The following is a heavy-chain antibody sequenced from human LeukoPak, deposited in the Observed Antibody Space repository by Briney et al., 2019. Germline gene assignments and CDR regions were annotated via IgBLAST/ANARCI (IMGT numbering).Heavy chain of an antibody. Sequence: PGGSLRLSCAASGFTFSSYAMSWVRQAPGKGLEWVSAISGSGGSTYYADSVKGRFTISRDNSKNTLYLQMNSLRAEDTAVYYCAKDIGPARFSSSWGFFDLWGRGTLVTVSS. J-gene: IGHJ2*01. CDR2: ISGSGGST. D-gene: IGHD6-13*01. CDR1: GFTFSSYA. CDR3: AKDIGPARFSSSWGFFDL. V-gene: IGHV3-23*01.